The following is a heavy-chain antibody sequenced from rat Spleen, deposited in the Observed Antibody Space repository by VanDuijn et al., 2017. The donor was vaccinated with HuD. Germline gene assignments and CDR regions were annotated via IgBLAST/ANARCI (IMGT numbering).Heavy chain of an antibody. D-gene: IGHD1-5*01. J-gene: IGHJ4*01. CDR3: TRSRYNYYVMDA. V-gene: IGHV2-43*01. Sequence: QVQLKESGPGLVQPSQTLSLTCTVSGFSLTSYHVHWVRQPPGKGLEWMGVVWNGGNTAYNSALKSRLSISRDTSKSQVFLKMNSLQIEDTGIYYCTRSRYNYYVMDAWGQGASVTVSS. CDR2: VWNGGNT. CDR1: GFSLTSYH.